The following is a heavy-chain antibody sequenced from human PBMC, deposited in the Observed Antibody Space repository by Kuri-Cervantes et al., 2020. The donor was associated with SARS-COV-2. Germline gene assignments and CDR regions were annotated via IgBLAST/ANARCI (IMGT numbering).Heavy chain of an antibody. D-gene: IGHD6-6*01. CDR3: ARDLGTSIAPRREGVGPFDY. J-gene: IGHJ4*02. CDR1: GFTFSSYA. Sequence: GESLKISCAASGFTFSSYAMHWVRQAPGKGLEWVAVISYDGSNKYYADSVKGRFTISRDNSKNTLYLQMNSLRAEDTAVYYCARDLGTSIAPRREGVGPFDYWGQGTLVTVSS. V-gene: IGHV3-30-3*01. CDR2: ISYDGSNK.